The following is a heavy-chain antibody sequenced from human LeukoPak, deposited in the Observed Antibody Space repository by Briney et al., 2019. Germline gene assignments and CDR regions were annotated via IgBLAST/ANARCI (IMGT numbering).Heavy chain of an antibody. Sequence: GGSLRLSCVASGSTFSIYSMNWVRQAPGKGLEWVSYISSSTIYYADSVKGRFTISRDNAKNSLYLQMNSLRAEDTAVYYCAISTGGWLIDPWGQGTLVTVSS. D-gene: IGHD6-19*01. CDR2: ISSSTI. J-gene: IGHJ5*02. CDR3: AISTGGWLIDP. V-gene: IGHV3-48*04. CDR1: GSTFSIYS.